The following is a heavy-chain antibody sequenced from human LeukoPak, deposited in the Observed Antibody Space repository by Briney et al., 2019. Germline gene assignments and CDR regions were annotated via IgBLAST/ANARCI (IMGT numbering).Heavy chain of an antibody. V-gene: IGHV3-33*01. CDR1: GFTFSSHG. CDR3: ARDVSYNSLDY. Sequence: RSLRLSCATSGFTFSSHGFYWVRQAPGKGLEWVAVIWYDGSKKYYADSVKGRSTISRDNSKNTLYLEMNSLRAEDTAVYYCARDVSYNSLDYWGQGTLVTVSS. J-gene: IGHJ4*02. CDR2: IWYDGSKK. D-gene: IGHD6-13*01.